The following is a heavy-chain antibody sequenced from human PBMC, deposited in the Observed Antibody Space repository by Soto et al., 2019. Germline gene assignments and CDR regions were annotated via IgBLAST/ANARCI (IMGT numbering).Heavy chain of an antibody. CDR1: GGSISSGDYY. V-gene: IGHV4-30-4*01. J-gene: IGHJ4*02. CDR3: ARVTPPTRDYDFWSGYYIHDY. CDR2: IYYSGST. Sequence: QVQLQESGPGLVKPSQTLSLTCTVSGGSISSGDYYWSWIRQPPGKGLEWIGYIYYSGSTYYNPSRKTRVTISVDTAKNQVSLKLRSVTAADTAVYYCARVTPPTRDYDFWSGYYIHDYWGQGTRVTVSS. D-gene: IGHD3-3*01.